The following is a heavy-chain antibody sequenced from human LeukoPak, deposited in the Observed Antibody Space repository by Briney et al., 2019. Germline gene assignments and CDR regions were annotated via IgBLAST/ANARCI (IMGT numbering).Heavy chain of an antibody. CDR1: GGSISSYY. CDR3: ARDSYTRFDY. V-gene: IGHV4-59*01. Sequence: SETLSLTCTVSGGSISSYYWSWIRQPPGKGLEWIGYICYSGSTNYNPSLKSRVTISADTSKNQFSLKLSSVTAADTAVYYCARDSYTRFDYWGQGTLVTVSS. CDR2: ICYSGST. J-gene: IGHJ4*02. D-gene: IGHD1-1*01.